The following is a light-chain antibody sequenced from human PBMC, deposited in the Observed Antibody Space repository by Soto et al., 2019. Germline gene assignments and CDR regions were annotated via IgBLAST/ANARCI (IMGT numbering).Light chain of an antibody. CDR2: SNN. CDR3: AAWDDSLNGHAV. J-gene: IGLJ7*01. Sequence: QSVLTQPPSASGTPRQRGTISCSGRSSKIGSNTVNWYQQLPGPAHKLRIYSNNQRPSAVPDPFSGSKSGTSASLAISGRQSGDEADYYCAAWDDSLNGHAVFGGGTQLTVL. V-gene: IGLV1-44*01. CDR1: SSKIGSNT.